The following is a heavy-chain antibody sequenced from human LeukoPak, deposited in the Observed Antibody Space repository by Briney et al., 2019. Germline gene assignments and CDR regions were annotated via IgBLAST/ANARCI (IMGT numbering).Heavy chain of an antibody. CDR3: ARDTSFNYGAHAMDV. V-gene: IGHV3-23*01. J-gene: IGHJ6*02. D-gene: IGHD4/OR15-4a*01. Sequence: GGSLRLSCAASGFTFDNYAMNWVRQAPGKGLEWVLGISGSGAYTYYADSVKGRFTISRDNSQNTLYLQLNSLRAEDTAIYYCARDTSFNYGAHAMDVWGQGATVTVSS. CDR1: GFTFDNYA. CDR2: ISGSGAYT.